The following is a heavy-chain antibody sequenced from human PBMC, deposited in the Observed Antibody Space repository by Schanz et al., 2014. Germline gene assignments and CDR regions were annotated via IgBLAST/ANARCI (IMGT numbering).Heavy chain of an antibody. V-gene: IGHV3-30*04. CDR2: ISYDGSNQ. J-gene: IGHJ4*02. D-gene: IGHD6-13*01. CDR3: ARGYSNIWSPMAY. CDR1: GFTVRSYA. Sequence: VQLEESGGGLVKPGGSLRLSCAASGFTVRSYAMHWVRQAPGKGLEWVAAISYDGSNQYYTDSVKGRFTVSRDNSKNTVYLQMNSLRAEDTAVYYCARGYSNIWSPMAYWGQGTLVAVSS.